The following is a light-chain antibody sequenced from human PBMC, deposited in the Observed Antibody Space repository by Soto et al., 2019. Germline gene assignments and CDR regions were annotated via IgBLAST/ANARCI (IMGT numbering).Light chain of an antibody. CDR2: AAS. CDR3: LQDYIYPRT. V-gene: IGKV1-6*01. CDR1: QGIRND. Sequence: AIQMTQSPSSLSASVGDRVTITCRASQGIRNDLGWYQQKPGKAPKLRIYAASSLQSGVPSRFSGSGSGTDCTLTISSLQPEDFATYYCLQDYIYPRTFGQGTKLEIK. J-gene: IGKJ2*01.